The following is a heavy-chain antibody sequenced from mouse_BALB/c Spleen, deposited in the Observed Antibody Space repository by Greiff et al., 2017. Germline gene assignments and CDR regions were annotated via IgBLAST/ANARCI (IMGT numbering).Heavy chain of an antibody. CDR2: INSNGGST. CDR3: ARVITTDDFDY. D-gene: IGHD1-2*01. Sequence: EVMLVESGGGLVQPGGSLKLSCAASGFTFSSYGMSWVRQTPDKRLVLVATINSNGGSTYYPDSVKGRFTISRDNAKNTLYLQMSSLKSEDTAMYYCARVITTDDFDYWGQGTTLTVSS. J-gene: IGHJ2*01. V-gene: IGHV5-6-3*01. CDR1: GFTFSSYG.